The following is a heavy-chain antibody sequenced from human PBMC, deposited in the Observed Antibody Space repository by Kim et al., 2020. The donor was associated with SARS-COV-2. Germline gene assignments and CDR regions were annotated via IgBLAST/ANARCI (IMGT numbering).Heavy chain of an antibody. Sequence: NPSLKSRVNIAVDTSKNQFSLRLSSVTAADTAVYYCAGRSHSSSWSSYDYWGQGTLVTVSS. J-gene: IGHJ4*02. D-gene: IGHD6-13*01. V-gene: IGHV4-34*01. CDR3: AGRSHSSSWSSYDY.